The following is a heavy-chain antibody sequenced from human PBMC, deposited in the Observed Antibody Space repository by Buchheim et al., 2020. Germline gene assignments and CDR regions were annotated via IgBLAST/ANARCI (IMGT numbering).Heavy chain of an antibody. CDR3: ARDDGWFDP. V-gene: IGHV4-61*02. J-gene: IGHJ5*02. CDR1: GGSISSGSYY. Sequence: QVQLQESGPGLVKPSQTLSLTCTVSGGSISSGSYYWSWIRQPAGKGLEWIGRIYTSGSPNYNPSLKSRVTISVDTSKNQFSLKLSSVTAADTAVYHCARDDGWFDPWGQGTL. CDR2: IYTSGSP. D-gene: IGHD5-24*01.